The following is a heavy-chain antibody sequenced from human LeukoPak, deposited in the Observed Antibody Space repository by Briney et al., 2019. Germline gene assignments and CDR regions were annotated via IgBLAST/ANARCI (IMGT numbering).Heavy chain of an antibody. CDR2: IYTSGST. CDR3: ARLSIVGAFDY. V-gene: IGHV4-4*09. D-gene: IGHD1-26*01. CDR1: GGSISSYY. J-gene: IGHJ4*02. Sequence: SETLSLTCTVSGGSISSYYWSWLRPPPAKGLEWIGYIYTSGSTNYNPSLKSRVTISVDTSKNQFSLKLSSVTAADTAVYYCARLSIVGAFDYWGQGTLVTVSS.